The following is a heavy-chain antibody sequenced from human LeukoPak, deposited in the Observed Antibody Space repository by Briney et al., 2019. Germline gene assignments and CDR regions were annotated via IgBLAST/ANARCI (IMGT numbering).Heavy chain of an antibody. CDR2: INQDGSTT. V-gene: IGHV3-74*01. CDR1: GFTFSWYW. CDR3: AMPAYDSYAPFSY. D-gene: IGHD3-22*01. J-gene: IGHJ4*02. Sequence: AGGSLRLSCAGSGFTFSWYWMYWVRQAPGKGLVWVSRINQDGSTTDYADSVKDRFTISRDSAKKTVYLQMNSLSAEDSAVYYCAMPAYDSYAPFSYWGQGTLVAVSS.